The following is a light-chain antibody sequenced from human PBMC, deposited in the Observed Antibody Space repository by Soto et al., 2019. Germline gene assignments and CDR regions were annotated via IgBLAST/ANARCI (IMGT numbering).Light chain of an antibody. CDR2: RNN. CDR1: SSNIGSNY. J-gene: IGLJ1*01. CDR3: AGWDDSLSGREV. Sequence: QSVLTQPPSASGTPGQRVTISCSGSSSNIGSNYVYWYQQLPRTAPKLLIYRNNQRPSGVPDRFSGSKSGTSASLAISGLRSEDEADYYCAGWDDSLSGREVFGTGTKLTVL. V-gene: IGLV1-47*01.